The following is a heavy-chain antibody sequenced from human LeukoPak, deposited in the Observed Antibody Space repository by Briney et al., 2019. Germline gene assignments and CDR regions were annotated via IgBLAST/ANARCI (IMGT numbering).Heavy chain of an antibody. CDR1: GFTFSSYS. D-gene: IGHD5-18*01. CDR3: ARGGYPHTAMVPPCFDY. V-gene: IGHV3-48*04. J-gene: IGHJ4*02. Sequence: GGSLRLSCAASGFTFSSYSMNWVRQAPGKGLEWVSYISSSSSTIYYADSVKGRFTISRDNAKNSLCLQMNSLRAEDTAVYYCARGGYPHTAMVPPCFDYWGQGTLVTVSS. CDR2: ISSSSSTI.